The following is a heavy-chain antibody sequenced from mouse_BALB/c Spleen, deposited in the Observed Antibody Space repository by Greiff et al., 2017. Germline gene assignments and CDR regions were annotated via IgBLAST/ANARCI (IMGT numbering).Heavy chain of an antibody. CDR1: GYTFSSYW. CDR2: ILPGSGST. D-gene: IGHD2-14*01. V-gene: IGHV1-9*01. Sequence: VQLQESGAELMKPGASVKISCKATGYTFSSYWIEWVKQRPGHGLEWIGEILPGSGSTNYNEKFKGKATFTADTSSNTAYMQLSSLTSEDSAVYYCARGDRYYYFDYWGQGTTLTVSS. J-gene: IGHJ2*01. CDR3: ARGDRYYYFDY.